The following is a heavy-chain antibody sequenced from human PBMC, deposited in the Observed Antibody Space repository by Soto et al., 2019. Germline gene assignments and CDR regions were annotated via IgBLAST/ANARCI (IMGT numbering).Heavy chain of an antibody. V-gene: IGHV4-59*01. CDR3: ARQVYGAEYYYGMDV. Sequence: SETLSLTCTVSGDSISRYYWSWIRQPPGKGLEWIGYIYYTGSPNYSPSLKSRVTISVDTSKKQFSLNLRSVTAADTAVYYCARQVYGAEYYYGMDVGGRGTTVTVS. J-gene: IGHJ6*02. CDR2: IYYTGSP. CDR1: GDSISRYY. D-gene: IGHD4-17*01.